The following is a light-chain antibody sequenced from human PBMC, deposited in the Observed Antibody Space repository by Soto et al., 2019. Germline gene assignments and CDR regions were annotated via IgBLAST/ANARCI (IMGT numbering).Light chain of an antibody. CDR3: QQYNSYSRT. Sequence: DIQMTQSPSSLSASVGDRVTITCRVSQSISSYLNWYQQKPGKAPKLLIYAASSLQSGVPSRFGGRGSWTDFTLTISSLEPEDLAVYYCQQYNSYSRTFGQGTKVDIK. CDR1: QSISSY. CDR2: AAS. V-gene: IGKV1-39*01. J-gene: IGKJ1*01.